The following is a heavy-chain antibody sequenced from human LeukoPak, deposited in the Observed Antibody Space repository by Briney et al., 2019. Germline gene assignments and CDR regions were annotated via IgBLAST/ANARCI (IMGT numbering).Heavy chain of an antibody. J-gene: IGHJ6*02. Sequence: PSETLSLTCTVSGGSISSYYWSWIRQPPGKGLEWIGYIYYSGSTNYNPSLKSRVTISVDTSKKQFSLKLSSVTAADTAVYYCARQVARGGMDVWGQGTTVTVSS. CDR2: IYYSGST. CDR1: GGSISSYY. CDR3: ARQVARGGMDV. V-gene: IGHV4-59*08. D-gene: IGHD3-10*01.